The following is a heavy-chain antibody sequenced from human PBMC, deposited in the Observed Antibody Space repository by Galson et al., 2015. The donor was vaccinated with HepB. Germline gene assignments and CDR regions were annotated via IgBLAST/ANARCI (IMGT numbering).Heavy chain of an antibody. Sequence: SLRLSCAASGFTFSSYGMHWVRQAPGKGLEWVAVIWYDGSNKYYADSVKGRFTISRDNSKNTLYLQMNSLRAEDTAVYYYARDYLLVGGWPLNHGWFDPWGQGTLVTVSS. CDR2: IWYDGSNK. J-gene: IGHJ5*02. CDR1: GFTFSSYG. CDR3: ARDYLLVGGWPLNHGWFDP. V-gene: IGHV3-33*01. D-gene: IGHD6-19*01.